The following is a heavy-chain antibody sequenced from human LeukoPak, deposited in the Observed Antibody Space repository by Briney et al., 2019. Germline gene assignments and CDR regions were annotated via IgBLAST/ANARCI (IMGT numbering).Heavy chain of an antibody. Sequence: GASVKVSCKASGYTFTGYYMHWVRQAPGQGLEWMGWINPNSGGTNYVQKFQGWVTMTRDTSISTAYMELSRLRSDDTAVYYCARDLRSGWYDYWGQGTLVTVSS. V-gene: IGHV1-2*04. CDR2: INPNSGGT. J-gene: IGHJ4*02. D-gene: IGHD6-19*01. CDR3: ARDLRSGWYDY. CDR1: GYTFTGYY.